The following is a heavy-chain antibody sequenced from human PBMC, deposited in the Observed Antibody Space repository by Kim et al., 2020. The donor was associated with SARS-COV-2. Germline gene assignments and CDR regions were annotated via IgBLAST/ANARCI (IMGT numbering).Heavy chain of an antibody. V-gene: IGHV3-21*01. CDR3: ARDRAPYYYDSSGFDH. D-gene: IGHD3-22*01. J-gene: IGHJ4*02. Sequence: SVKGRFTISRDNAKNSLYLQMNSLRAEDTAVYYCARDRAPYYYDSSGFDHWGQGTLVTVSS.